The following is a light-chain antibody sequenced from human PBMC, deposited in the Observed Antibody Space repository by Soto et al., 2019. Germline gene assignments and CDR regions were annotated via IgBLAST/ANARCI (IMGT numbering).Light chain of an antibody. J-gene: IGKJ5*01. CDR2: SAT. V-gene: IGKV1-17*03. Sequence: IQTTQSPSDMCASVGDRLTMACRVSQDINNFLVWFQQRPGKVPKRLIYSATRLESGVPSRFSGSGSGTDFTLTISSLQPEDFATYYCQQSYRTPPITFGQGTRLEIK. CDR1: QDINNF. CDR3: QQSYRTPPIT.